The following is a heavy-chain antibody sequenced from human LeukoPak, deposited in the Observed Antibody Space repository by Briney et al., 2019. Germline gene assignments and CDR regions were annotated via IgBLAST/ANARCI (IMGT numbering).Heavy chain of an antibody. Sequence: GGSLRLSCEASGFTFSSYSMNWVRQAPGKGLEWVSSISSSSSYIYYADSVKGRFTISRDNAKNSLYLQMNSLRAEDTAVYYCARGRGWYQGDYWGQGTLVTVSS. CDR2: ISSSSSYI. CDR1: GFTFSSYS. J-gene: IGHJ4*02. D-gene: IGHD6-19*01. V-gene: IGHV3-21*01. CDR3: ARGRGWYQGDY.